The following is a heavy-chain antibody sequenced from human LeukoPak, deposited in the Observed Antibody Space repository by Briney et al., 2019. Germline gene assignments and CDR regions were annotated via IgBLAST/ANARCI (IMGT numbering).Heavy chain of an antibody. D-gene: IGHD4-17*01. CDR1: GGSINSGSVSSGGHS. J-gene: IGHJ4*02. V-gene: IGHV4-31*03. Sequence: SQTLSLTCTVSGGSINSGSVSSGGHSWSWIRQHPGKGLEWIGFIYYSGSTNYNPSLRGRVTISIDTSKNQFSLKLTSVTAADTAVYYCARTSTVTPFDYWGQGTLVTVSS. CDR3: ARTSTVTPFDY. CDR2: IYYSGST.